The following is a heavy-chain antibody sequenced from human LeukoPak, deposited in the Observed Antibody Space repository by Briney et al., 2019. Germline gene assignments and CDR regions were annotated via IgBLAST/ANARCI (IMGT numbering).Heavy chain of an antibody. CDR3: ARNNGMDV. CDR1: GLTLSNHR. Sequence: PGGSLRLSCAASGLTLSNHRMTWVRQVPGRGPEWVANVNRDGSETYYLDSVKGRFTISKDNAKNSLYLQMNSLRAEDTALYHCARNNGMDVWGQGTTVIVSS. CDR2: VNRDGSET. J-gene: IGHJ6*02. V-gene: IGHV3-7*03.